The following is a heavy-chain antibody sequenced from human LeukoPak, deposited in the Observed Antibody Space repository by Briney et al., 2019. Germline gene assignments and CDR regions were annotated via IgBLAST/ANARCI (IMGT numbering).Heavy chain of an antibody. V-gene: IGHV3-53*01. Sequence: GSLRLSCAASGFTVGNNYMKWIRQAPGKGLEWVSLIYSGGSTYYADSVKGRFTISRDNSKNTLYLQMNSLRAEDTAVYYCAKVPKPTYYYDSSGFGGEAFDYWGQGTLVTVSS. J-gene: IGHJ4*02. CDR1: GFTVGNNY. CDR2: IYSGGST. CDR3: AKVPKPTYYYDSSGFGGEAFDY. D-gene: IGHD3-22*01.